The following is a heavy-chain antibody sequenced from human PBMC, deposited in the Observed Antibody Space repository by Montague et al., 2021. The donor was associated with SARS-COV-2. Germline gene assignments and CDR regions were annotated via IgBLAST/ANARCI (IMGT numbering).Heavy chain of an antibody. D-gene: IGHD2-2*02. V-gene: IGHV4-4*09. CDR2: MYETGNM. J-gene: IGHJ4*02. CDR3: ARYMAY. CDR1: SGSLSNYY. Sequence: SETLSLTCTVSSGSLSNYYWSWIRQSPDKGLEWIGYMYETGNMIYNPSLRSRVSISADTSKSQFSLRLTSVTAADSARYYCARYMAYWGQGLLVTV.